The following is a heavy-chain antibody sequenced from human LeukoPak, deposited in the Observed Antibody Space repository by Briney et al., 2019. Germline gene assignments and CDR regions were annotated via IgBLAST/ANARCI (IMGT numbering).Heavy chain of an antibody. CDR1: GFTFSDYY. CDR2: ITGTGSGI. Sequence: GGSLRLSCAASGFTFSDYYMSWIRQAPGKGLEWISYITGTGSGIHYADSVKGRFTISRDNAKNSLYLQMSSLRAEDTALYYCARQLGLPPSHNYFGPWGQGTLVTASS. V-gene: IGHV3-11*01. CDR3: ARQLGLPPSHNYFGP. D-gene: IGHD3-16*01. J-gene: IGHJ5*02.